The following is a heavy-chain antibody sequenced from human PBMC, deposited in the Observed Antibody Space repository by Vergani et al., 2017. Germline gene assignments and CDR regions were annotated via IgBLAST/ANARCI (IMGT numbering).Heavy chain of an antibody. V-gene: IGHV3-23*01. CDR2: INNNGGST. CDR1: GFTFNSYA. J-gene: IGHJ3*01. CDR3: AKVCGNTSGPCGGGAFDV. Sequence: QLLESGGGLIQPGGSLRLSCAASGFTFNSYAMTWVRQAPGKGLEWVSGINNNGGSTYYADSVKGRFTIPRDNSKNTLYLQMTKLRAEDTATYYCAKVCGNTSGPCGGGAFDVWGHGTMVTVSS. D-gene: IGHD2-2*01.